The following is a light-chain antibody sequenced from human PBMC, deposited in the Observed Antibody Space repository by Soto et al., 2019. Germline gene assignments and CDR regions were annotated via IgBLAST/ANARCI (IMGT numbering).Light chain of an antibody. V-gene: IGKV3-11*01. CDR3: QKRINCTLFT. Sequence: EIVLTQSPATLSLSPGERATLSCRASQSVGSSLAWYQQKPGQAPRLLIYDASNRATGTPARISGSGSRTAFSLTLISLEPKDSAVYYCQKRINCTLFTFGPGTKVDIK. J-gene: IGKJ3*01. CDR2: DAS. CDR1: QSVGSS.